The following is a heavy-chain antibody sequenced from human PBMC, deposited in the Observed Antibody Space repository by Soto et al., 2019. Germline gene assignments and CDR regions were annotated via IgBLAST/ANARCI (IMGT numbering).Heavy chain of an antibody. CDR3: AKNRLKAYGAFRLFDY. D-gene: IGHD4-17*01. CDR1: GFTFSSYA. Sequence: GGSLRLSCAASGFTFSSYAMSWVRQAPGKGLEWVSAISGSGGSTYYADSVKGRFTISRDNSKNTLYLQMNSLRAEDTAVYYCAKNRLKAYGAFRLFDYWGQGTLVSVS. CDR2: ISGSGGST. V-gene: IGHV3-23*01. J-gene: IGHJ4*02.